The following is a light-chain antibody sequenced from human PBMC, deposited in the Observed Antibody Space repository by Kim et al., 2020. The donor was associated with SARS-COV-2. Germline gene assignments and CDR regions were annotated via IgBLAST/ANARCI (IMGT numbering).Light chain of an antibody. J-gene: IGLJ3*02. CDR2: YDS. CDR3: QVWDSSSDHRV. Sequence: SYELTQQPSVSVAPGKTARITCGGNKIGSKSVHWYQQKPGQAPVLVIYYDSDRPSGIPERFSGSNSGNTATLTISRVEAGDEADYYCQVWDSSSDHRVFGGGTKLTVL. V-gene: IGLV3-21*04. CDR1: KIGSKS.